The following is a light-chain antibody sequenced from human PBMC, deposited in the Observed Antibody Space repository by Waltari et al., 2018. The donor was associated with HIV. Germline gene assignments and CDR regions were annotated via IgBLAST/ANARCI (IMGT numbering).Light chain of an antibody. CDR3: QGWDSSAVV. CDR1: KLGDKY. J-gene: IGLJ2*01. V-gene: IGLV3-1*01. CDR2: QDT. Sequence: SYELTQPPSVSVSPGQTATITCSGYKLGDKYVSWYQQRPGQSPVLVIYQDTGRPSGIPERLSGSNSGKTATLTISGTQAMDEADYYCQGWDSSAVVFGGGTKLTVL.